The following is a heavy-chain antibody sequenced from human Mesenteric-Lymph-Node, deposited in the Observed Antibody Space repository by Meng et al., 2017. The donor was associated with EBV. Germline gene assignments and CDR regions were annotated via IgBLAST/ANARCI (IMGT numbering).Heavy chain of an antibody. Sequence: QGQLRRWGAGLLQPSEPLSLTCGVSGGSFGGYFWSWIRQPPGKGLEWIGEINRVGSTNYNPSLKSRLTMSVDTSKNHFSLKLTSVTAADTAVYYCVRCGAVTLVQGGPDHWGQGTLVTVSS. J-gene: IGHJ4*02. V-gene: IGHV4-34*01. D-gene: IGHD3-10*01. CDR2: INRVGST. CDR1: GGSFGGYF. CDR3: VRCGAVTLVQGGPDH.